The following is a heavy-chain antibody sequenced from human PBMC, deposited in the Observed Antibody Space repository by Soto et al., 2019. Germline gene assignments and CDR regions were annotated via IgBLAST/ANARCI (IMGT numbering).Heavy chain of an antibody. CDR3: AIVPVRKYYGAGSYNNYYLGMDV. D-gene: IGHD3-10*01. V-gene: IGHV4-34*01. CDR2: INDSGST. Sequence: ETLSLTCAVAGRSFNDDYWSWIRQPPGKGLEWLGEINDSGSTQYNPSLKSRVTISVDTFKIQFSLNLSSVTAADTAVYYCAIVPVRKYYGAGSYNNYYLGMDVWGQGTTVTVS. CDR1: GRSFNDDY. J-gene: IGHJ6*02.